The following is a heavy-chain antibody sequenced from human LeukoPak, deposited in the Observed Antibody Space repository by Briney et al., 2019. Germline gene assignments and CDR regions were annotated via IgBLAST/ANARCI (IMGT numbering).Heavy chain of an antibody. D-gene: IGHD5-24*01. CDR2: ISVFNGNT. V-gene: IGHV1-18*01. Sequence: ASVKVSCKASGYTFTSYGITWVRQAPGQGLEWMGWISVFNGNTNEAQKFQDRVIMTADTSTGTAYMELRSLRSDDTAVYYCARDIEQKMAKEDFDYYYMDVWGKGTTVTVSS. CDR1: GYTFTSYG. CDR3: ARDIEQKMAKEDFDYYYMDV. J-gene: IGHJ6*03.